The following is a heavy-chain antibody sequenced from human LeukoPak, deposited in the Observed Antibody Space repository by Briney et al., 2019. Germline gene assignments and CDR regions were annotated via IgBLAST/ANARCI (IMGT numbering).Heavy chain of an antibody. CDR1: GFTFSNAW. J-gene: IGHJ4*02. Sequence: GGSLRLSCAASGFTFSNAWMSWVSQAPGKGRAWVGRIKSKTAGGATDYAAPVKRRFTVSRDDSKNTLYLQMNSLKTEDTAVYYCSTDPLWFGEMSVYWGQRTLVTVSS. D-gene: IGHD3-10*01. V-gene: IGHV3-15*01. CDR2: IKSKTAGGAT. CDR3: STDPLWFGEMSVY.